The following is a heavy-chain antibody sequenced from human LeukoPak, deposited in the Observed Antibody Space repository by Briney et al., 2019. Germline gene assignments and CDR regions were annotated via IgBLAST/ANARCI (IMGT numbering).Heavy chain of an antibody. V-gene: IGHV3-66*01. J-gene: IGHJ4*02. Sequence: TWQTLKICCAAHGFTVSANYMSWVRQAPGKGLDSVSLIYTGGKTYYADSVRGRFTISRDNSKNTLYLQMKSLRVEDTAVYYCANFYTSGWHTDYYFDYWGQGALVTVSS. CDR3: ANFYTSGWHTDYYFDY. D-gene: IGHD6-19*01. CDR1: GFTVSANY. CDR2: IYTGGKT.